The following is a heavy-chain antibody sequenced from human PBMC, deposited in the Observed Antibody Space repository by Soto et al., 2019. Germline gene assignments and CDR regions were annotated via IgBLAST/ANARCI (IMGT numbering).Heavy chain of an antibody. V-gene: IGHV4-39*01. CDR2: SFYRGST. D-gene: IGHD3-3*01. CDR1: GGSMSSRSHY. CDR3: ATADGFGVVTPFFEY. Sequence: QLQLQESGPGLVKPSETLSLTCTVSGGSMSSRSHYWGWIRQSPGKHLEWIGSSFYRGSTHYNPSLKTRVTISVDTSKNQVSLKLYSVTAADTALYYCATADGFGVVTPFFEYWGQGILVTVSS. J-gene: IGHJ4*02.